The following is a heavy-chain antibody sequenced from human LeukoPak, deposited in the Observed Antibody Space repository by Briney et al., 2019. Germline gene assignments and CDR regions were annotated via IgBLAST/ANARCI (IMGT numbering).Heavy chain of an antibody. Sequence: GASVKVSCKASGYTFTSYAMHWVRQAPGQRLEWMGWINAGNGNTKYSQKFQGRVTITADKSTSTAYMELSSLRSEDTAVYYCARNRIAVAGYYYYYGMDVWGQGTTVTVSS. CDR2: INAGNGNT. D-gene: IGHD6-19*01. J-gene: IGHJ6*02. V-gene: IGHV1-3*01. CDR3: ARNRIAVAGYYYYYGMDV. CDR1: GYTFTSYA.